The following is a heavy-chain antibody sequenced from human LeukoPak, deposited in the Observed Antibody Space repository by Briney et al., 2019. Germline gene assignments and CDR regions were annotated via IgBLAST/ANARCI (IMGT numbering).Heavy chain of an antibody. D-gene: IGHD5-18*01. CDR2: INHSGSN. J-gene: IGHJ5*02. CDR3: ARGMGYSYGYGGFRFDP. CDR1: GGTFSGYY. V-gene: IGHV4-34*01. Sequence: SETLSLTCAVYGGTFSGYYWSWIRQPPGKGLEWVGEINHSGSNNYNPSLKSRVTISVDTSKNQFSLKLSSVTAADTAVYYCARGMGYSYGYGGFRFDPWGQGTLVTVSS.